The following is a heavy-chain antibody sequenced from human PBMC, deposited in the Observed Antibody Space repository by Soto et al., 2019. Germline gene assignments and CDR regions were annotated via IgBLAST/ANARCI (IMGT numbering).Heavy chain of an antibody. CDR3: AKVNTIFGMEYYYYGMDV. Sequence: GGSLRLSCAASGFTLSSYAMNWVHQAPGKGLEWLTTISGSGTSTYFPDSAKGRLTISRAYSKHMLYLQMYILRAEETAVYYCAKVNTIFGMEYYYYGMDVWGQGTTVTVSS. CDR1: GFTLSSYA. D-gene: IGHD3-3*01. J-gene: IGHJ6*02. V-gene: IGHV3-23*01. CDR2: ISGSGTST.